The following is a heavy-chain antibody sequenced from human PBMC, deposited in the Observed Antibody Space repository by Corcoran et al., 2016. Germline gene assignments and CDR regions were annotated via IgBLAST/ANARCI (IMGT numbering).Heavy chain of an antibody. Sequence: QVQLVQSGAEVKKPGSSVKVSCKASGGTFSSYAISWVRQAPGQGLEWMGGIIPIFGTANYAQKFQGRVTITADRSTSTAYMELRSLRAEDTAGYECARGGIDYEPLYDGRDVWGQGTTVTVSS. CDR1: GGTFSSYA. CDR2: IIPIFGTA. CDR3: ARGGIDYEPLYDGRDV. D-gene: IGHD3-16*01. V-gene: IGHV1-69*06. J-gene: IGHJ6*02.